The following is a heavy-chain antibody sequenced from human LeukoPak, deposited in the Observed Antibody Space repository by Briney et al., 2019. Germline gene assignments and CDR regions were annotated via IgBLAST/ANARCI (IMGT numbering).Heavy chain of an antibody. J-gene: IGHJ6*02. CDR1: GGSICSYY. CDR2: IYTSGST. CDR3: ASEAYDQVMDV. D-gene: IGHD3-3*01. Sequence: SETLSLTCTVSGGSICSYYWSWIRQPAGKGLEWIGRIYTSGSTNYNPSLKSRVTMSVDTSKNQFSLKLSSVTAADTAVYYCASEAYDQVMDVWGQGTTVTVSS. V-gene: IGHV4-4*07.